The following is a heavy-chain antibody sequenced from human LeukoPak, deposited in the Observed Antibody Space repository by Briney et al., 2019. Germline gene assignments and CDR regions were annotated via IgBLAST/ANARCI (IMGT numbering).Heavy chain of an antibody. CDR3: MKDGPSWGLL. V-gene: IGHV4-4*07. J-gene: IGHJ4*02. Sequence: PSETLSLTCTVSGISINPYYWTRIRQPAGKGLEWIGRITSTTGSANYNPSLKSRVTMSVDTSKNQFSLELTSVTAADTAVYYCMKDGPSWGLLWGLGTLVTVSS. CDR2: ITSTTGSA. D-gene: IGHD3-16*01. CDR1: GISINPYY.